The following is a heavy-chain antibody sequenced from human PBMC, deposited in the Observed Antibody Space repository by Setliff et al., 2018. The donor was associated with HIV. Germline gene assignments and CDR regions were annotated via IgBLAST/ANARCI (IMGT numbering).Heavy chain of an antibody. Sequence: SETLSLTCTVSGDSINSGGYYWTWIRQHPWKGLEWIGYIFYNGNTSSTPSLKSRLTMSLDTSENQFSLKLNSVTAADTATYFCAAAFRWGQYYWGQGALVTVSS. CDR2: IFYNGNT. V-gene: IGHV4-31*03. CDR1: GDSINSGGYY. D-gene: IGHD2-15*01. J-gene: IGHJ4*02. CDR3: AAAFRWGQYY.